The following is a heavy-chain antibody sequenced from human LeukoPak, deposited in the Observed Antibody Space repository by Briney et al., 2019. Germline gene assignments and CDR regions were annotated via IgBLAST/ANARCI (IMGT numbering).Heavy chain of an antibody. J-gene: IGHJ4*02. Sequence: GGSLRLSCAASGFTFSSFGMNWVRQAPGKGLEWVSYISGSSSTIHYADSVKGRFTISRDNAKNSLYLQMNSLRAEDTAVYYCARGSPQITMIVVAAYYFDYWGQGTLVTVSS. V-gene: IGHV3-48*01. CDR1: GFTFSSFG. D-gene: IGHD3-22*01. CDR2: ISGSSSTI. CDR3: ARGSPQITMIVVAAYYFDY.